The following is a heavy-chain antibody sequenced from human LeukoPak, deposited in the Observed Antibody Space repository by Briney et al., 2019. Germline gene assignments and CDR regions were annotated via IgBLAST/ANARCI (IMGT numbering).Heavy chain of an antibody. V-gene: IGHV3-53*01. CDR3: ARDYKGWFDY. CDR2: IFSNGDT. Sequence: PGGSLRLSCTASEFTVSRNYMLWVRQAPGKGLEWVSLIFSNGDTHYADSVKGRFTISRDNAKNSLYLQMNSLRVEDTAVYYCARDYKGWFDYWGQGTLVTVSS. CDR1: EFTVSRNY. J-gene: IGHJ4*02. D-gene: IGHD5-24*01.